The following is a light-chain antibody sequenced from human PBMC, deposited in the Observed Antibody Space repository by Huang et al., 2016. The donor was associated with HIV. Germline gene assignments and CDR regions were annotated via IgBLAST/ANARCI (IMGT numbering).Light chain of an antibody. CDR2: AAS. Sequence: DILMTQSPSSLSASLGDRVTIPCLASQIVSTYLNWYQQKPGKAPKLLIYAASSLQSWVQSRFSGSGSGTDFTLTISSLQPDDFATYYCQQSYSTPFYTFGQGTKLEIK. V-gene: IGKV1-39*01. J-gene: IGKJ2*01. CDR1: QIVSTY. CDR3: QQSYSTPFYT.